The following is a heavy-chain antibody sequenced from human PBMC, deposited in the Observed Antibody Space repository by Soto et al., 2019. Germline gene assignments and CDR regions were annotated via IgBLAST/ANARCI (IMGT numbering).Heavy chain of an antibody. V-gene: IGHV3-7*01. CDR2: IKQGSTET. CDR1: GFTFGNFW. D-gene: IGHD4-17*01. CDR3: AREGASTATTGELDY. J-gene: IGHJ4*02. Sequence: PGGSLRLSCAASGFTFGNFWMTWVRQAPGKGLEWVANIKQGSTETTYADSVKGRFTISRDDAKNSLFLQLNSVRVEDTAVYYCAREGASTATTGELDYWGRGTLVTVSS.